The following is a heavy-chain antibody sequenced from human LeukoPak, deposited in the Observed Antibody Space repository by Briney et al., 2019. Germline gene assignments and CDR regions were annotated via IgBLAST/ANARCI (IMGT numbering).Heavy chain of an antibody. Sequence: ASVKVSCKASGYTFTSYDINWVRQATGQGLEWMGWMNPNSGNTGYAQKFQGRVTMTRNTSISTAYMELSSLRSEDTAVYYCARAAVGWLPYYYYMDVWGKGTTVTTSS. D-gene: IGHD6-19*01. J-gene: IGHJ6*03. CDR2: MNPNSGNT. CDR3: ARAAVGWLPYYYYMDV. CDR1: GYTFTSYD. V-gene: IGHV1-8*01.